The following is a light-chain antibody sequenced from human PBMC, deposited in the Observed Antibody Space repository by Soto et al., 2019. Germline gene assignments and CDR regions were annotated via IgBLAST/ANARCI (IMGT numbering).Light chain of an antibody. J-gene: IGKJ1*01. V-gene: IGKV3-20*01. CDR2: GAS. CDR1: QSVSNNY. CDR3: QQYGSSGT. Sequence: GLKLSAGTVSLSPGERATLSCRASQSVSNNYLAWYQQKPGQAPRLLIYGASNRATGIPDRFSGSGSGTDFTLTISRLEPEDFAVYYCQQYGSSGTFGQGTKADTK.